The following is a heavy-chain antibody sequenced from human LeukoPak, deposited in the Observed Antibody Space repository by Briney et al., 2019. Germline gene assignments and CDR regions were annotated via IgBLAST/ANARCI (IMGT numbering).Heavy chain of an antibody. D-gene: IGHD3-10*01. CDR3: ARYTRSSALRT. CDR2: IYYSGST. J-gene: IGHJ4*02. V-gene: IGHV4-59*01. Sequence: SETLSLTCTVSGGSISSYYWSWIRQPPGKGLEWIGYIYYSGSTNYNPSLKSRVAISVDRPNNQFSLKLTSVNAADTAVYYCARYTRSSALRTWGQGILVIVSP. CDR1: GGSISSYY.